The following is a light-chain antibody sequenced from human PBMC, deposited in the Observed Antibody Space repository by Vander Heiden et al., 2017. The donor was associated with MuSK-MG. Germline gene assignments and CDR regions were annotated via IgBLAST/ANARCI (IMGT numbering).Light chain of an antibody. CDR2: AAS. CDR1: QSISSY. Sequence: IQMTPSPSSLSASVGDRVTITCLASQSISSYLNWYQQKPGKAPKLLIYAASSLQSGVPSRFSGSGSGTDFTLTISSLQPEDVATYYCQQSYSTPQTFGQGTKLEIK. J-gene: IGKJ2*01. V-gene: IGKV1-39*01. CDR3: QQSYSTPQT.